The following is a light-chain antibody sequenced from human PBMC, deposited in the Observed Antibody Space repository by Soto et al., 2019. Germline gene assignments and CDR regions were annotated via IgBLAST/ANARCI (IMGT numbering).Light chain of an antibody. V-gene: IGKV1-33*01. J-gene: IGKJ4*01. CDR2: DAS. CDR3: QQHNNLPLT. Sequence: DIELTQSTSSLSASVGETVTITCQASQDISNYLNWYQQKPGKAPKLLIYDASNLETGVPSRFSGSESGTDFTSTISSLQPEDIATYYCQQHNNLPLTFGGGTKVDIK. CDR1: QDISNY.